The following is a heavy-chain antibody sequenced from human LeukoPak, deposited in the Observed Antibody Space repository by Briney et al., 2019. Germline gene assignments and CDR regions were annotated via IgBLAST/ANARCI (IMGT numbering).Heavy chain of an antibody. CDR2: INSDGSST. Sequence: GGSLRLSCAASGFTFSSYWMHWVRQAPGKGLVWVSRINSDGSSTSYADSVKGRFTISRDNAKNTLYLQMNSLRAEDTAVYYCARAVDSSGYYLSWGQGTLVTVSS. D-gene: IGHD3-22*01. CDR1: GFTFSSYW. V-gene: IGHV3-74*01. J-gene: IGHJ5*02. CDR3: ARAVDSSGYYLS.